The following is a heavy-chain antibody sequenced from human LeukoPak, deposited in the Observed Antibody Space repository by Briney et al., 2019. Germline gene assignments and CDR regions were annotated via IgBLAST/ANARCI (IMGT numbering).Heavy chain of an antibody. CDR3: AKDARIHDFWSGYQNYYYYYMDV. D-gene: IGHD3-3*01. Sequence: GGSLRLSCAASGFTFSSYAMSWVRQAPGKGLEWVSGISGSGGNTYYADSVKGRFTISRDNSKNTLYLQMNSLRAEDTAVYYCAKDARIHDFWSGYQNYYYYYMDVWGKGTTVTVSS. CDR1: GFTFSSYA. J-gene: IGHJ6*03. V-gene: IGHV3-23*01. CDR2: ISGSGGNT.